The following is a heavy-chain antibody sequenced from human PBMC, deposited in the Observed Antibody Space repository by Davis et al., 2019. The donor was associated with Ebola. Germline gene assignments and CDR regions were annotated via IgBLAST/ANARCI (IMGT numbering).Heavy chain of an antibody. CDR3: ARHYPYYDFWSGRPSGWFDP. Sequence: PSETLSLTCAVYGGSFSSYYWGWIRQPPGKGLEWIGSIYYSGSTYYNPSLKSRVTISVDTSKNQFSLKLSSVTAADTAVYYCARHYPYYDFWSGRPSGWFDPWGQGTLVTVSS. CDR2: IYYSGST. J-gene: IGHJ5*02. V-gene: IGHV4-39*01. D-gene: IGHD3-3*01. CDR1: GGSFSSYY.